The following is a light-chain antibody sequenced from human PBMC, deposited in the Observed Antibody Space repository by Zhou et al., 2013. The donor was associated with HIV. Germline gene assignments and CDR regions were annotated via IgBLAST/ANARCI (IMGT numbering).Light chain of an antibody. J-gene: IGKJ1*01. CDR1: QGISHY. CDR3: QQYNDWPRT. Sequence: DIQMTQSPASLSASVGDRVTITCRASQGISHYLAWYQQKPGKVPRLLIYAASRLQSGVTSRFSGSGSGTEFTLTISSLQSEDFGVYFCQQYNDWPRTFGQGTTV. V-gene: IGKV1-27*01. CDR2: AAS.